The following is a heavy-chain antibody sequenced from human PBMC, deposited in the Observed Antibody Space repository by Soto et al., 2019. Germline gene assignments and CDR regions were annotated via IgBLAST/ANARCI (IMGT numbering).Heavy chain of an antibody. CDR3: VREYCSGGSCYFLY. V-gene: IGHV1-3*01. D-gene: IGHD2-15*01. CDR2: ISVGNGNT. CDR1: GYTFTSYA. J-gene: IGHJ4*02. Sequence: QVQLVQSGAEVKKPGASVKVSCKASGYTFTSYAIHWVRQAPGQRPEWMGWISVGNGNTKYSQNFQGRVTVSRDTSASTAYMEMSSLKSEDTAVYYCVREYCSGGSCYFLYWGQGTPVIVSS.